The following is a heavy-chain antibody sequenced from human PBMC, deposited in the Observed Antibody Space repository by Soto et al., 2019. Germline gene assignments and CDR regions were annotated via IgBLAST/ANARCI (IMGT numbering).Heavy chain of an antibody. D-gene: IGHD3-10*01. CDR2: ISGSGGST. V-gene: IGHV3-23*01. CDR3: AKDYYYGSGSLLRPHDAFDI. J-gene: IGHJ3*02. Sequence: GGSLRLSCAASGFTFSSYAMSWVRQAPGKGLEWVSAISGSGGSTYYADSVKGRCTISRDNSKNTLYLQMNSLRAEDTAVYYCAKDYYYGSGSLLRPHDAFDIWGQGTMVTVSS. CDR1: GFTFSSYA.